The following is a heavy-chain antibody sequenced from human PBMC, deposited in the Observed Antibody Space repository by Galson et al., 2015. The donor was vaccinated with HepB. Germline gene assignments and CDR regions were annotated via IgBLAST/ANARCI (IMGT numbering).Heavy chain of an antibody. CDR1: GFTFSSYA. V-gene: IGHV3-30-3*01. CDR2: ISYDGSNK. Sequence: SLRLSCAASGFTFSSYAMHWVRQAPGKGLEWVAVISYDGSNKYYADSVKGRFTISRDNSKNTLYLQMNSLRAEDTAVYYCAREDIAVALDAFDIWGQGTMVTVSS. D-gene: IGHD6-19*01. J-gene: IGHJ3*02. CDR3: AREDIAVALDAFDI.